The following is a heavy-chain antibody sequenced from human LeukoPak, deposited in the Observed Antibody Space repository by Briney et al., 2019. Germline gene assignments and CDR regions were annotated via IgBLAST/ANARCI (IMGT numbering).Heavy chain of an antibody. Sequence: PGGSLRLSCAASGFTFSSYAMSWVRQAPGKGLEWVSAISGSGGSTYYADSVRGRFTISRDNSKNTLYLQMNSLRAEGTAVYYCAKRYFDWLQWFDPWGQGTLVTVSS. CDR1: GFTFSSYA. D-gene: IGHD3-9*01. V-gene: IGHV3-23*01. CDR2: ISGSGGST. CDR3: AKRYFDWLQWFDP. J-gene: IGHJ5*02.